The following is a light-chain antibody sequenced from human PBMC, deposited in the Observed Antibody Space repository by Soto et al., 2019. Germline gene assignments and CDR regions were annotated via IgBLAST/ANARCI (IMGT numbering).Light chain of an antibody. CDR1: QSLLHSNGHNY. CDR2: MGS. V-gene: IGKV2-28*01. CDR3: MQALQSPPWT. J-gene: IGKJ1*01. Sequence: DIVMIQSPLSLPVTPGEPTSISCRSSQSLLHSNGHNYLDWYLQKPGQSPQLLIYMGSMRASGVADRISASGSGTDFILKISRVEAEDVGVYYCMQALQSPPWTFGQGTKVDIK.